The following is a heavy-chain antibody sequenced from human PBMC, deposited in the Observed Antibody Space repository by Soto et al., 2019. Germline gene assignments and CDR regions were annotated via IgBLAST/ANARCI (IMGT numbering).Heavy chain of an antibody. J-gene: IGHJ4*02. CDR1: GGTFSSYA. CDR3: ARMETYDSSGTGGYYFDY. CDR2: TIPIFGTA. D-gene: IGHD3-22*01. Sequence: SVKVSCKASGGTFSSYAISWVRQAPGQVLEWMGGTIPIFGTANYAQKFQGRVTITADESTSTAYMELSSLRSEDTAVYYCARMETYDSSGTGGYYFDYWGQGTLVTVSS. V-gene: IGHV1-69*13.